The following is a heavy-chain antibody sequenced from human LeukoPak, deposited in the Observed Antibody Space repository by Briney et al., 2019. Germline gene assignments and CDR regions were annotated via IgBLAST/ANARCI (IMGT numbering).Heavy chain of an antibody. Sequence: GGSLRLSCAASGFSFSSYSFSWVRQAPGKGLEWVSGISASGGDTFYADSVKGRFTISRDNSKNTLSLQMNSLRVEDTAIYYCAKDVRRCNGGCTWGQGTLVTVSS. CDR1: GFSFSSYS. J-gene: IGHJ5*02. D-gene: IGHD2-8*01. CDR2: ISASGGDT. CDR3: AKDVRRCNGGCT. V-gene: IGHV3-23*01.